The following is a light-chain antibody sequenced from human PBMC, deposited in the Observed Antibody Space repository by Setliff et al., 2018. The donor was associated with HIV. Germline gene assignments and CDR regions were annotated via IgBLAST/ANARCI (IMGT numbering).Light chain of an antibody. CDR3: QQTYTNVPCT. Sequence: DIQMTQSPSSLSASIGDRVTITCRASQNIGRHLSWYRQRPGRAPEPLIFAASSLKTGVASRFSGSGSGTDFTLTISSLQPEDFATYYCQQTYTNVPCTFGGGTKVDIK. CDR2: AAS. J-gene: IGKJ4*01. V-gene: IGKV1-39*01. CDR1: QNIGRH.